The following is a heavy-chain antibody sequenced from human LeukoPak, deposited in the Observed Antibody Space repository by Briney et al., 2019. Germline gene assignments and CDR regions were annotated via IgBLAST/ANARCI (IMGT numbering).Heavy chain of an antibody. CDR3: ARGVEPLAANTLAY. J-gene: IGHJ4*02. Sequence: PGGSLRLSCAASGFTVSSNYMIWVRQAPGKGLEWVSIIYSDGIKYYADSVKGRLTISRDNSRNTLYFQMNSLSRDDTAVYYCARGVEPLAANTLAYWGQGTLVTVSS. V-gene: IGHV3-53*01. CDR1: GFTVSSNY. CDR2: IYSDGIK. D-gene: IGHD1-14*01.